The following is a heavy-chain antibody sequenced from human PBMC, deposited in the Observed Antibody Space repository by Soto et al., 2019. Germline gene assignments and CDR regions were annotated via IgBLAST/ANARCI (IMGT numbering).Heavy chain of an antibody. CDR3: ARGGSDIVVVPAARPDYYYYYYMDV. CDR1: GYTFTGYY. Sequence: GASVKVSCKASGYTFTGYYMHWVRQAPGQGLEWMGWINPNSGGTNYAQKFQGWVTMTRDTSISTAYMELSRLRSDDTAVYYCARGGSDIVVVPAARPDYYYYYYMDVWGKGTTVTVSS. D-gene: IGHD2-2*01. CDR2: INPNSGGT. J-gene: IGHJ6*03. V-gene: IGHV1-2*04.